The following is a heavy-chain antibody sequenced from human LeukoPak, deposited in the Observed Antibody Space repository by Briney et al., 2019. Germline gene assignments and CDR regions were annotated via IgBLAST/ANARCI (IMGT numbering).Heavy chain of an antibody. CDR1: GFTVSDSY. CDR3: ARDGSLPRTYFYDSSGYHAF. CDR2: IYADGST. Sequence: GGSLRLSCAVSGFTVSDSYTSWLRQGPGKGLEWVAVIYADGSTYHAESVKGRFSISRHNSRNIVYLQMNSLRAEDTALYYCARDGSLPRTYFYDSSGYHAFWGQGTLVTVSS. V-gene: IGHV3-53*01. D-gene: IGHD3-22*01. J-gene: IGHJ4*02.